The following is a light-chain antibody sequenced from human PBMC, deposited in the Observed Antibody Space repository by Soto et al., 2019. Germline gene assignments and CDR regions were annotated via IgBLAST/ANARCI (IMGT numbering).Light chain of an antibody. CDR1: QDISNY. Sequence: DIQMTQSPSSLSASVGDRVTITCRASQDISNYLAWYQQKPGEVPKLLIYAASTLQKGVQSRFSGGGSGTLFTLTISSLQPDDVATYSCQKYNSAPKTFGRGTRLEIK. J-gene: IGKJ2*01. CDR3: QKYNSAPKT. V-gene: IGKV1-27*01. CDR2: AAS.